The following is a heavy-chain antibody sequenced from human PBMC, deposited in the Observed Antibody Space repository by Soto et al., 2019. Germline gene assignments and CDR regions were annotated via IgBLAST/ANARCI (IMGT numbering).Heavy chain of an antibody. J-gene: IGHJ5*02. Sequence: SETLSLTCTVSGGSISSSSYYWGWIRQPPGKGLEWIGSIYYSGSTYYNPSLKSRVTISVDTSKNQFSLKLSSVTAADTAVYYCARHVNVGILGAWGQGTLVTVSS. CDR1: GGSISSSSYY. V-gene: IGHV4-39*01. D-gene: IGHD3-16*01. CDR3: ARHVNVGILGA. CDR2: IYYSGST.